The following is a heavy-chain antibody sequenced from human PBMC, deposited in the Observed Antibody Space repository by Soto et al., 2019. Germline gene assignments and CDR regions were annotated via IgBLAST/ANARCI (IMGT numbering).Heavy chain of an antibody. J-gene: IGHJ4*02. V-gene: IGHV1-18*04. D-gene: IGHD3-3*01. Sequence: ASVKVSCKASGYTFTSYGISWVRQAPGQGREGMGWISAYNGNTNYAQKLQGRGTMTTDTSTSTAYMELRSLRSDDTAVYYCARDRLYDFWSDPFDYWGQGTLVTVSS. CDR1: GYTFTSYG. CDR2: ISAYNGNT. CDR3: ARDRLYDFWSDPFDY.